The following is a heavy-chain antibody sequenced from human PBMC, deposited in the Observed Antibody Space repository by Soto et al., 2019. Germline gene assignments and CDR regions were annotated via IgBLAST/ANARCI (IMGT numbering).Heavy chain of an antibody. CDR3: ARAAIFGVVIIRNWFDP. Sequence: SETLSLTCTVSGGSISSGGYYWSWIRQHPGKGLEWIGYIYYSGSTYYNPSLKSRVTISVDTSKNQFSLKLSSVTAADTAVYYCARAAIFGVVIIRNWFDPWGQGTLVTAPQ. CDR1: GGSISSGGYY. V-gene: IGHV4-31*03. J-gene: IGHJ5*02. D-gene: IGHD3-3*01. CDR2: IYYSGST.